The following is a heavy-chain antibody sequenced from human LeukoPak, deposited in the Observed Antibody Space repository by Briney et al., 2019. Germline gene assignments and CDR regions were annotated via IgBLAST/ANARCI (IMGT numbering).Heavy chain of an antibody. CDR2: IGGSGVT. V-gene: IGHV3-23*01. Sequence: GGSLRLSCAASGFTFSSYAVSWARQAPGKGLEWVSGIGGSGVTYYADSVKGRFTMSRDNSQNTLFLQMNSLRVEDTAVYYCAKARGHPWPSYYFDYWGQGTLVTVSS. D-gene: IGHD5-12*01. CDR3: AKARGHPWPSYYFDY. J-gene: IGHJ4*02. CDR1: GFTFSSYA.